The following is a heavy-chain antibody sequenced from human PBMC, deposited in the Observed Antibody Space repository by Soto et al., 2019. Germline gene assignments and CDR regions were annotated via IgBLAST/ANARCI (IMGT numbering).Heavy chain of an antibody. CDR2: ISGYNGDT. Sequence: QGQLVQSGPEVKKPGASVKVSCKASGYTFSRYGISCVRQAPGQGLEWMGWISGYNGDTKYAQKVQGRVTMTIDTSTYTAYMELRSLPSDDTAIYYCAKNGQPPYYYYGRDVWGQGTTVTVSS. D-gene: IGHD2-8*01. CDR1: GYTFSRYG. V-gene: IGHV1-18*01. J-gene: IGHJ6*02. CDR3: AKNGQPPYYYYGRDV.